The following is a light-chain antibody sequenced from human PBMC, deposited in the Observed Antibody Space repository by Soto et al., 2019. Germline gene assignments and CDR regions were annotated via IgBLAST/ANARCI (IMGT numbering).Light chain of an antibody. CDR3: APWDDSLNGRV. CDR1: SSNIGSNT. J-gene: IGLJ2*01. V-gene: IGLV1-44*01. CDR2: SNN. Sequence: QSALTQPPSASGTPGQRATISCSGSSSNIGSNTVNWYQQLPGTAPKLLIYSNNQRPSGVPDRFSGSKSGTSASLAISGLQSEDEADYYCAPWDDSLNGRVFGGGTKLTVL.